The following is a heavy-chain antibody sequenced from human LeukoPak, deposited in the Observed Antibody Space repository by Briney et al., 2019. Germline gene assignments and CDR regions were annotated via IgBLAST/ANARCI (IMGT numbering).Heavy chain of an antibody. D-gene: IGHD3-22*01. Sequence: GGSLSLSCAASGSTFSGYPTHWVRQTPGKGLEWVAVISYDGSDKHYADPVKGRFTISRDNSKNTVYLQMNSLRAEDTAVYYCAREGSRGYYPYWGQGILVTVSS. J-gene: IGHJ4*02. CDR1: GSTFSGYP. CDR3: AREGSRGYYPY. CDR2: ISYDGSDK. V-gene: IGHV3-30-3*01.